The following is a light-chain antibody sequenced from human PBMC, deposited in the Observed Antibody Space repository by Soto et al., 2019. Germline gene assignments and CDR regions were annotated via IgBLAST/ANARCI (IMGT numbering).Light chain of an antibody. Sequence: EIVMTQSPATLSVSPGERATLSCRASQSVSSNLAWYQQKPGQAPRLLIYGASTRATGIPARFSGSGSWTDFTLTIRSLQSDVFAIYYWQQYNNWPHTFGQGTKLAIK. CDR3: QQYNNWPHT. V-gene: IGKV3-15*01. J-gene: IGKJ2*01. CDR1: QSVSSN. CDR2: GAS.